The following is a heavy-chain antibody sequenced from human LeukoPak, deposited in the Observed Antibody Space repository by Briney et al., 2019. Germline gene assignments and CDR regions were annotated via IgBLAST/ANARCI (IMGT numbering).Heavy chain of an antibody. CDR3: VRDSGEIPNAYYYDSSGYLHY. D-gene: IGHD3-22*01. CDR2: IWYDGSNK. CDR1: GFTFNTYG. Sequence: GRSLRLSCAASGFTFNTYGMHWVRQAPGKGLEWVAVIWYDGSNKYYADSVRGRFTISRDNSKNTLYLQMNSLRAEDTAVYFCVRDSGEIPNAYYYDSSGYLHYWGPGTLVTVSS. J-gene: IGHJ4*02. V-gene: IGHV3-33*01.